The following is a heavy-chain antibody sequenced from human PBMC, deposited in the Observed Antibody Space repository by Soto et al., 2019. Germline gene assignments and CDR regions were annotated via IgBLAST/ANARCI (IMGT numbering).Heavy chain of an antibody. CDR3: ARGLGDSYDY. V-gene: IGHV4-59*12. CDR1: GDSISTDY. CDR2: IYHSGST. J-gene: IGHJ4*02. Sequence: PSETLSLTCTVSGDSISTDYWSWIRQPPGKGLEWIGEIYHSGSTNYNTSLKSRVTISLDKSKKQFSLKLSSVTAADTAVYYCARGLGDSYDYWGQGILVTVSS. D-gene: IGHD3-22*01.